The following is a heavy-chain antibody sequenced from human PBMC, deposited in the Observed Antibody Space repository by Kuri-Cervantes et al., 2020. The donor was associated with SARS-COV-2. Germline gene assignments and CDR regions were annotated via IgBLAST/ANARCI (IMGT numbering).Heavy chain of an antibody. Sequence: ESLKISCAVYGGSFSGYYWSWIRQPPGKGLEWIGEINHSGSTNYNPSLKSRVTISVDTSKNQFSLKLSSVTAADTAVYYCARGDFRGYYYYYMDVWGKGTTVTVSS. D-gene: IGHD1-26*01. CDR2: INHSGST. CDR1: GGSFSGYY. CDR3: ARGDFRGYYYYYMDV. V-gene: IGHV4-34*01. J-gene: IGHJ6*03.